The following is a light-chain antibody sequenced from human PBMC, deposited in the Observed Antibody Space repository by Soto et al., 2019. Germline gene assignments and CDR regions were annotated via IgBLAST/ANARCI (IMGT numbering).Light chain of an antibody. CDR2: AAS. V-gene: IGKV1-17*01. CDR1: QGIRND. Sequence: DIQMTQSPSSLSASVGDRVTITCRASQGIRNDLAWYQQKPGKAPKRLIYAASTLQSGVPSRFSGSGSGTEFTLTIGGLQPDDFATYYCQQSYITPWTFGQGTKVDIK. J-gene: IGKJ1*01. CDR3: QQSYITPWT.